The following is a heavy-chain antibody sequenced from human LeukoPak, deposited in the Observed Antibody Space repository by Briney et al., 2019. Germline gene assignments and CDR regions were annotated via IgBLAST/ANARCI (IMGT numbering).Heavy chain of an antibody. D-gene: IGHD1-14*01. CDR1: GFTFSSYE. J-gene: IGHJ6*03. Sequence: GGSLRLSCAASGFTFSSYEMNWVRQAPGKGLEWVSYISSSGSTMYYADSVKGRFTISRDNAKNSLSLQMNSLRTEDTAVYYCARSPAGANYYLDVWGKGTTVTISS. V-gene: IGHV3-48*03. CDR2: ISSSGSTM. CDR3: ARSPAGANYYLDV.